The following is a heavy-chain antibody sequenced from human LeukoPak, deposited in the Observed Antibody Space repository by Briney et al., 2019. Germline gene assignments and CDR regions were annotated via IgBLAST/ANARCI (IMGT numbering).Heavy chain of an antibody. J-gene: IGHJ6*02. CDR2: IKQDGSEK. CDR1: GFTFSSYW. Sequence: PGGSLRLSCTASGFTFSSYWMSWVCQAPGKVLEWVANIKQDGSEKDYVDSVKGRFTISRDNAKNSLYLQMNSLRAEDTAVYYCAKYCGGDCYGMDVWGQGTTVTVSS. V-gene: IGHV3-7*01. CDR3: AKYCGGDCYGMDV. D-gene: IGHD2-21*01.